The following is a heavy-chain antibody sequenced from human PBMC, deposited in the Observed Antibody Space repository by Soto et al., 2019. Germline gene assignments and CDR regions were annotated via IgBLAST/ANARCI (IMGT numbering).Heavy chain of an antibody. Sequence: EVQLVESGGGLVQPGGSLRLSCAASGFTFSSYSMNWVRQAPGKGLEWVSYISSSSSTIYYANSVKGRFTLSRDNAKNSLYLQMNGLRAEDTAVYYCARIGRLRWGDYWGQGTLVTGSS. CDR3: ARIGRLRWGDY. J-gene: IGHJ4*02. CDR1: GFTFSSYS. D-gene: IGHD4-17*01. CDR2: ISSSSSTI. V-gene: IGHV3-48*01.